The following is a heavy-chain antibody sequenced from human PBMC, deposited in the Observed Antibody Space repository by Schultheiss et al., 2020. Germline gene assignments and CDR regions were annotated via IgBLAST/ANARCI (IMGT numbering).Heavy chain of an antibody. CDR2: INHSGST. J-gene: IGHJ4*02. CDR3: AREGRSNSWLDY. V-gene: IGHV4-34*01. CDR1: GGSFSGYY. D-gene: IGHD6-13*01. Sequence: SQTLSLTCAVYGGSFSGYYWSWIRQPPGKGLEWIGEINHSGSTNYNPSLKSRVTISVDTSKNQFSLRLNSVTAADTAFYYCAREGRSNSWLDYWGQGTLVTVSS.